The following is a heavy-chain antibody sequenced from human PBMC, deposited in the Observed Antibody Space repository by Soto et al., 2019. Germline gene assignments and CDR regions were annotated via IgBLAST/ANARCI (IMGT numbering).Heavy chain of an antibody. CDR3: AKTGIAVAAPFDY. CDR1: GFTFRTYA. V-gene: IGHV3-23*01. J-gene: IGHJ4*02. D-gene: IGHD6-19*01. Sequence: GGSLRLSCAASGFTFRTYAMSWVRQAPGKGLEWVSAISGSASSSYYADSVKGRFTISRDNSKNTLYLQMNSLRAEDTAVYYCAKTGIAVAAPFDYWGQGTLVTVSS. CDR2: ISGSASSS.